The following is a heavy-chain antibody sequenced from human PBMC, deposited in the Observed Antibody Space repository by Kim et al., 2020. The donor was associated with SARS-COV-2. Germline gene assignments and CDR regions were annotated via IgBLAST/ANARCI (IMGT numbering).Heavy chain of an antibody. D-gene: IGHD3-3*01. CDR3: AKIYDFWSGYYLDV. J-gene: IGHJ6*02. CDR1: RFTFRSSA. V-gene: IGHV3-23*01. Sequence: GGSLRLSCAASRFTFRSSAMSWVRQAPGKGLEWVSGISHSGGSTYYAESVKGRFTISRDNSKNMLYLQMNSLRAEDTAVYYCAKIYDFWSGYYLDVWGQGTTVTVSS. CDR2: ISHSGGST.